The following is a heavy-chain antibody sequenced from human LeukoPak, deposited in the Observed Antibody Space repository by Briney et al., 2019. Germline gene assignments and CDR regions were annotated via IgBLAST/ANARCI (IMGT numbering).Heavy chain of an antibody. D-gene: IGHD5-18*01. Sequence: SQTLSLTCTVSGGSISSGSYYWSWIRQPAGKGLEWIGRIYTSGSTNYNPSLKSRVTISVDTSKNQFSLKLSSVTAADTAVYYCARSNVDTAMVVYYFDYWGQGTLVTVSS. J-gene: IGHJ4*02. CDR3: ARSNVDTAMVVYYFDY. V-gene: IGHV4-61*02. CDR2: IYTSGST. CDR1: GGSISSGSYY.